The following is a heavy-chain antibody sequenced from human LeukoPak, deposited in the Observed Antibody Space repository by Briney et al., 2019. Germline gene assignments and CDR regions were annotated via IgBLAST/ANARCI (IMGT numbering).Heavy chain of an antibody. J-gene: IGHJ4*02. Sequence: GGSLRLSCAASGFSFTSFWIHWVRQVPGKGRAWVSYVTYDGSSTIYADSVKGRFTISRDNAYNTVYLQMNSLRAEDTAIYYCARASDGWSIDYWGQGTLVTVSS. D-gene: IGHD5-24*01. CDR2: VTYDGSST. CDR1: GFSFTSFW. CDR3: ARASDGWSIDY. V-gene: IGHV3-74*01.